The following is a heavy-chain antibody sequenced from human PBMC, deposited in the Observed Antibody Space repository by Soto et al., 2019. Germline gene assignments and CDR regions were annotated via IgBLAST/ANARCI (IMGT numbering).Heavy chain of an antibody. CDR2: ISSSSSYI. V-gene: IGHV3-21*01. J-gene: IGHJ6*02. D-gene: IGHD1-26*01. CDR3: AREPGEEIVGATTDYYYYYGMDV. Sequence: GGSLRLSCAASGVTLSSYSMNWVRQAPGKGLEWVSSISSSSSYIYYADSVKGRFTISRDNAKNSLYLQMNSLRAEDTAVYYCAREPGEEIVGATTDYYYYYGMDVWGQGTTVTVSS. CDR1: GVTLSSYS.